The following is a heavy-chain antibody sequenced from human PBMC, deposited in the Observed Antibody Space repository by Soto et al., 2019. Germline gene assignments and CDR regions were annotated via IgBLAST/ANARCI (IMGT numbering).Heavy chain of an antibody. CDR1: GFTFSSYW. CDR3: SRVGGSTWH. J-gene: IGHJ4*02. V-gene: IGHV3-74*01. D-gene: IGHD1-26*01. Sequence: PGGSLRLSCAASGFTFSSYWMHWARQAPGKGLVWVSRINSDGSSTNYADFVKGRFTISRDNAKNTLYLQMNSLRVEDTAVYYCSRVGGSTWHWGQGTLVTVSS. CDR2: INSDGSST.